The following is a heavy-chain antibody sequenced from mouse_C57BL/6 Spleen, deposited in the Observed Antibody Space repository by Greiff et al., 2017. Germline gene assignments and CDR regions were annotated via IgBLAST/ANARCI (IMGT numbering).Heavy chain of an antibody. CDR3: AKGGPGTNYYAMDY. Sequence: VKLMESGPGLVAPSQSLSITCTVPGFSLTSYGVSWVRQPPGKGLEWLGVIWGDGSTNYHSALISRLSISKDNSKSQVFLKLNSLQTDDTATYYCAKGGPGTNYYAMDYWGQGTSVTVSS. V-gene: IGHV2-3*01. CDR2: IWGDGST. J-gene: IGHJ4*01. D-gene: IGHD4-1*01. CDR1: GFSLTSYG.